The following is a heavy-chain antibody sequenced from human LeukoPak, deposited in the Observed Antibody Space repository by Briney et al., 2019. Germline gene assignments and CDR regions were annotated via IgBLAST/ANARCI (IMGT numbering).Heavy chain of an antibody. Sequence: ASVKVSCKVSGYTLTELSMHWVRQAPGKGLEWMGGFDPEDGETIYAQKFQGRVTMTEDTSTDTAYMELSSLRSEDTAVYYCVTDKVGQGAFDIWGQGTMVTVSS. J-gene: IGHJ3*02. CDR1: GYTLTELS. V-gene: IGHV1-24*01. D-gene: IGHD1-26*01. CDR3: VTDKVGQGAFDI. CDR2: FDPEDGET.